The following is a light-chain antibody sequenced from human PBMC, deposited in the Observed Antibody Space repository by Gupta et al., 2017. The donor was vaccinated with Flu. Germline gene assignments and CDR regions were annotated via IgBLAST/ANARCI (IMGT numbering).Light chain of an antibody. J-gene: IGLJ3*02. CDR1: SSDVGDNNY. CDR3: ISYTTGNTWV. Sequence: QSALTQPASVSGSPGQSITISCTGTSSDVGDNNYVSWYRHHPGKAPKVVIYEVNSRPAGVSNRLSGSKSGNTASLTISGLQAEDEGDYYCISYTTGNTWVFGGGTKLTVL. CDR2: EVN. V-gene: IGLV2-14*01.